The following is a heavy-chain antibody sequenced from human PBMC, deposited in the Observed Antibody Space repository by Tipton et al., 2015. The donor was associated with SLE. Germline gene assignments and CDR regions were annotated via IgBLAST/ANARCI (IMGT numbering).Heavy chain of an antibody. J-gene: IGHJ6*03. CDR1: GGSISSYY. CDR2: IYYTGRT. CDR3: ARGWSSSSYYYYYMDV. D-gene: IGHD6-6*01. Sequence: TLSLTCTVSGGSISSYYWSWIRQPPGKGLEWIGNIYYTGRTNYNPSLKSRVTISVDTSKNQFSLKLSSVTAADTAVYYCARGWSSSSYYYYYMDVWGKGTTVTVSS. V-gene: IGHV4-59*01.